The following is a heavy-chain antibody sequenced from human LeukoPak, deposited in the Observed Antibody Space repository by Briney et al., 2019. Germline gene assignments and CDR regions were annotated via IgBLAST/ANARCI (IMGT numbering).Heavy chain of an antibody. CDR2: ISGSSDTI. D-gene: IGHD2-2*02. Sequence: GGSLRLSCAASGFTFSSYSMNWVRQAPGKGLEWVSYISGSSDTIYYADSVKGRFTISRHNGKDSLYLQMNSLRAEDTAVYYRVRDDALGYCSSTNCYTENWFDPWGQGTLVTVSS. CDR1: GFTFSSYS. J-gene: IGHJ5*02. V-gene: IGHV3-48*01. CDR3: VRDDALGYCSSTNCYTENWFDP.